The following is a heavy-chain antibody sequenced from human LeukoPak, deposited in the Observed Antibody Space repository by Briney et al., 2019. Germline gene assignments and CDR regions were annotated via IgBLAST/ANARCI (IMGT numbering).Heavy chain of an antibody. CDR1: GFTFSSYA. Sequence: GGSLRLSCAASGFTFSSYAMHWVRQAPGKGLEWVAVISYDGSNKYYADSVKGRFTISRDNSKNPLYLQMNSLRAEDTAVYYCAREGGPAATGAFDIWGQGTMVTVSS. CDR3: AREGGPAATGAFDI. D-gene: IGHD2-2*01. V-gene: IGHV3-30-3*01. CDR2: ISYDGSNK. J-gene: IGHJ3*02.